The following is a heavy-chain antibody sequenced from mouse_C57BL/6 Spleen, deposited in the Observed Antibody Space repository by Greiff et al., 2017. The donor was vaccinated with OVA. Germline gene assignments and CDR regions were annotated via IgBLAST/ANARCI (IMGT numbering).Heavy chain of an antibody. CDR1: GFTFSSYA. J-gene: IGHJ2*01. Sequence: EVKVVESGGGLVKPGGSLKLSCAASGFTFSSYAMSWVRQTPEKRLEWVATISDGGSYTYYPDNVKGRFTISRDNAKNNLYLQMSHLKSEDTAMYYGARGLDDGYYPYYFDYWGQGTTLTVSS. CDR3: ARGLDDGYYPYYFDY. V-gene: IGHV5-4*03. CDR2: ISDGGSYT. D-gene: IGHD2-3*01.